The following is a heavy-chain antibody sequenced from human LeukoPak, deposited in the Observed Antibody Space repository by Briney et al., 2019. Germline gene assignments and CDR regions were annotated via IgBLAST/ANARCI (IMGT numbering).Heavy chain of an antibody. V-gene: IGHV3-21*01. J-gene: IGHJ4*02. CDR1: GFTFSSYS. CDR3: ARDKSNDYYFDY. D-gene: IGHD2-8*01. Sequence: PGGSLRLSCAASGFTFSSYSMNWVRQAPGKRLEWVSSISSSSYIYYADSVKGRFTISRDNAKNSLHLQMNSLRAEDTAVYYCARDKSNDYYFDYWGQGALVTVSS. CDR2: ISSSSYI.